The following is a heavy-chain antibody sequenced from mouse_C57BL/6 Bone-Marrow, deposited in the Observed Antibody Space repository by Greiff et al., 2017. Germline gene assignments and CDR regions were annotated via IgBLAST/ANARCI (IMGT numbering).Heavy chain of an antibody. J-gene: IGHJ2*01. CDR1: GYTFTSYW. CDR3: TGITTVVGGNYFDY. D-gene: IGHD1-1*01. Sequence: EVQVVESGTVLARPGASVKMSCKTSGYTFTSYWMHWVKQRPGQGLEWIGAIYPGKSDTSYNQKFKGKAKLTAVTSANTAYMELSSLTNEDSAVYYCTGITTVVGGNYFDYWGQGTTLTVSS. CDR2: IYPGKSDT. V-gene: IGHV1-5*01.